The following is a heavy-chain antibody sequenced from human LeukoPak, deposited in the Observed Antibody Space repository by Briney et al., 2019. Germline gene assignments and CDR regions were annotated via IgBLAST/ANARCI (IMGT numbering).Heavy chain of an antibody. CDR1: GITFNNYA. V-gene: IGHV3-33*08. CDR2: IWYDGSNK. D-gene: IGHD2-15*01. J-gene: IGHJ6*02. CDR3: ARVQRMKQAYYYYGMDV. Sequence: GGSLRLSCVASGITFNNYAVSWVRQAPGKGLEWVAVIWYDGSNKYYADSVKGRFTISRDNSKNTLYLQMNSLSVEDTAVYYCARVQRMKQAYYYYGMDVWGQGTTVTVSS.